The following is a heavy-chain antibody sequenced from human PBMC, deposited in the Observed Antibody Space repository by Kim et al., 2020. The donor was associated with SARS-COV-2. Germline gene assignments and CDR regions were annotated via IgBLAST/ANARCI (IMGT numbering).Heavy chain of an antibody. CDR2: FHSGGST. Sequence: SETLSLTCTVSGDSINISPYSWGWVRQPPGKGLEWIATFHSGGSTYYNPSLKSRLTISRDTSKSQFSLELTSVTVADTAMYYCTRLPTGYPNWFDLWGQGALVTVPS. D-gene: IGHD3-9*01. V-gene: IGHV4-39*01. CDR1: GDSINISPYS. CDR3: TRLPTGYPNWFDL. J-gene: IGHJ5*02.